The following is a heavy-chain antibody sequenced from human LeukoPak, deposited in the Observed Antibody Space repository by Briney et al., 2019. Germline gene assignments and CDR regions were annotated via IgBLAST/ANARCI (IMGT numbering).Heavy chain of an antibody. CDR3: ARDGGRKDDY. V-gene: IGHV3-30*03. CDR1: GFTFSSYG. CDR2: ISYDGSNK. J-gene: IGHJ4*02. D-gene: IGHD2-15*01. Sequence: GGSLRLSCAASGFTFSSYGMHWVRQAPGKGLEWVAVISYDGSNKYYADSVKGRFTISRDNAKNSLYLQMNSLRAEDTAVYYCARDGGRKDDYWGQGTLVTVSS.